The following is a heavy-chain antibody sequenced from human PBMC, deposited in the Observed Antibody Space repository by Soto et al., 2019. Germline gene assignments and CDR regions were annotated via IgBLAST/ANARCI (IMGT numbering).Heavy chain of an antibody. CDR2: IYTSGST. V-gene: IGHV4-4*07. Sequence: PSETLSLTCTVSGGSISSYYWSWIRQPAGKGLEWIGRIYTSGSTNYNPSLKSRVTMSVDTSKNQFSLKLSSVTAADTAVYYCAREQYSYCSYYYYYGMDRWGRATTLTVS. J-gene: IGHJ6*02. CDR3: AREQYSYCSYYYYYGMDR. D-gene: IGHD5-18*01. CDR1: GGSISSYY.